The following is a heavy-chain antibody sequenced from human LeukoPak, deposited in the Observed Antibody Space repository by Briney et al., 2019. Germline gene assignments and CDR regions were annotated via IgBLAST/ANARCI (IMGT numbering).Heavy chain of an antibody. CDR3: ARNSSGWYIMDV. J-gene: IGHJ6*03. CDR2: IYYSGST. Sequence: PSETLSLTCTVSGGSISSYYWSWIRQPPGKGLEWIGYIYYSGSTNYNPSLKSRVTISVDTSKNQFSLKLSSVTAADTAVYYCARNSSGWYIMDVWGKVTTVTVSS. V-gene: IGHV4-59*08. CDR1: GGSISSYY. D-gene: IGHD6-19*01.